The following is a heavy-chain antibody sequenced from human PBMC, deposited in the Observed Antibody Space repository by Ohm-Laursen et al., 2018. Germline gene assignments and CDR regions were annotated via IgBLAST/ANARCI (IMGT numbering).Heavy chain of an antibody. D-gene: IGHD3-9*01. Sequence: SETLSLTCTVSGGSISSYYWSWIRQPPGKGLEWIGYIYYSGSTNYNPSLKSRVTISVDTSKNQFSLKLSSVTAADTAVYYCARSSPLYDILTGYYSNWFDPWGQGTLVTVSS. CDR3: ARSSPLYDILTGYYSNWFDP. V-gene: IGHV4-59*01. J-gene: IGHJ5*02. CDR1: GGSISSYY. CDR2: IYYSGST.